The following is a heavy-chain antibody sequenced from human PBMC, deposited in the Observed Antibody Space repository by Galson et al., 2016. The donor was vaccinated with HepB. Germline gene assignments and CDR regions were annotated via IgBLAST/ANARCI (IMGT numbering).Heavy chain of an antibody. V-gene: IGHV3-23*01. J-gene: IGHJ3*02. CDR3: TKSFVKKDFWSYYLADAFDI. D-gene: IGHD3-3*01. Sequence: RLSCAASGFTFTSYDMSLVRQAPGRGPEWVSTINGSGRKTYYAESVKGRFTIYRDNSKNTLFLQMNSLRVEDTAVYYCTKSFVKKDFWSYYLADAFDIRGQGTTVTVST. CDR2: INGSGRKT. CDR1: GFTFTSYD.